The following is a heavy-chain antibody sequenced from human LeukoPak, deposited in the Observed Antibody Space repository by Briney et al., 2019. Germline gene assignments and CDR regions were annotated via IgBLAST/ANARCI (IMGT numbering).Heavy chain of an antibody. J-gene: IGHJ4*02. D-gene: IGHD3-22*01. V-gene: IGHV1-69*13. CDR3: ASHYDSSGQGPFDY. Sequence: SVKISCKASGGTFSSYAISWVRQAPGQGLEWMGGIIPIFGTANYAQKFQGRVTITADESTSTAYMELSSLRSEDTAVYYCASHYDSSGQGPFDYWGQGTLVTVSS. CDR2: IIPIFGTA. CDR1: GGTFSSYA.